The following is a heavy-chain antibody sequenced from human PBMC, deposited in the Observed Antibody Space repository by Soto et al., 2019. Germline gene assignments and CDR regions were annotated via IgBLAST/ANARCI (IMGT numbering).Heavy chain of an antibody. Sequence: SVKVSCKASGGTFSSYSISWVLQAPGQGLEWMGGIIPIFGTANYAQKFQGRVTITADESTSTAYMELSSLRSEDTAVYYCASCLSAVAGSCFDYWGQGTLVTVSS. CDR2: IIPIFGTA. CDR1: GGTFSSYS. J-gene: IGHJ4*02. CDR3: ASCLSAVAGSCFDY. D-gene: IGHD6-19*01. V-gene: IGHV1-69*13.